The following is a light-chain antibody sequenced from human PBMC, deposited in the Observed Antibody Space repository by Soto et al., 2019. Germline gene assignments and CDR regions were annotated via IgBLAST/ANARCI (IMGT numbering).Light chain of an antibody. CDR2: AAS. J-gene: IGKJ5*01. CDR3: QQSYSTPIT. V-gene: IGKV1-39*01. CDR1: QSISSH. Sequence: DLQMTQSPSPLAASXDASVTISXXASQSISSHLNWYQRKPGKAPKLLIFAASSVQSGVPSRFSGSGSGTDFTLTISSLQPEDFASYYCQQSYSTPITFGQGTRLEIK.